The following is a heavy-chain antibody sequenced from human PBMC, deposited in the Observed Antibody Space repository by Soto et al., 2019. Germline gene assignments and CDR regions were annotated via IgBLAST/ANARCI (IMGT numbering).Heavy chain of an antibody. J-gene: IGHJ5*01. CDR3: VHRRAGLWFQS. CDR1: GISLSTNGVG. V-gene: IGHV2-5*02. CDR2: IYWDDDT. Sequence: QITLKESGPTLVRPTQTLTLTCTFSGISLSTNGVGVGWIRQPPGKALEWLALIYWDDDTRHSPSLKSRLTITKDTSKNQVVLITTNMDPVDTATYYCVHRRAGLWFQSWGPGTLVTVSS.